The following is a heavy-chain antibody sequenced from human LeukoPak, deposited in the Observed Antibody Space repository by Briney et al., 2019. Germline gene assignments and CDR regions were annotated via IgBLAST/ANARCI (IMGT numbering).Heavy chain of an antibody. CDR2: INPNSGGT. V-gene: IGHV1-2*04. Sequence: GASVKVSCKASGYTFTGYYVHWVRQAPGQGLEWMGWINPNSGGTNYAQKFQGWVTMTRDTSISTAYMELSRLRSDDTAVYYCARGAGVTTGTTPTDYWGQGTLVTVSS. CDR1: GYTFTGYY. J-gene: IGHJ4*02. CDR3: ARGAGVTTGTTPTDY. D-gene: IGHD1-1*01.